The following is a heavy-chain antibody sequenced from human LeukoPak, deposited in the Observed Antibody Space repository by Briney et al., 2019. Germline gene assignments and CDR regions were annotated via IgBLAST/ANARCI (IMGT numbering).Heavy chain of an antibody. CDR2: IIPIFGTA. J-gene: IGHJ4*02. V-gene: IGHV1-69*13. CDR1: GGTFSSYA. Sequence: SVKGSCKASGGTFSSYAISWVRQAPGQGLEWMGGIIPIFGTANYAQKFQGRVTITADESTSTAYMELSSLRSEDTAVYYCATSHPYYFDYWGQGTLVTVSS. CDR3: ATSHPYYFDY.